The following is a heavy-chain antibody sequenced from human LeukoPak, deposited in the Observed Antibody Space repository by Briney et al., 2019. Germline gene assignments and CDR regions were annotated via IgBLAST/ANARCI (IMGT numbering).Heavy chain of an antibody. CDR3: AKGPKSLWFGELLPYYYGMDV. CDR2: ST. V-gene: IGHV3-23*01. J-gene: IGHJ6*02. D-gene: IGHD3-10*01. Sequence: STYYADSVKGRFTISRDNSKNTLYLQMNSLRAEDTAVYYCAKGPKSLWFGELLPYYYGMDVWGQGTTVTVSS.